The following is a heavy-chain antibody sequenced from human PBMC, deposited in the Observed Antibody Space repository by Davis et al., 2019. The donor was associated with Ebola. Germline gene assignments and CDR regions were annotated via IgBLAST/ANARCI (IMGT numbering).Heavy chain of an antibody. CDR2: ISSRSSTI. D-gene: IGHD3-22*01. CDR3: AREYDSRGYAIDY. J-gene: IGHJ4*02. CDR1: GFTFSSYS. V-gene: IGHV3-48*02. Sequence: PGGSLRLSCAASGFTFSSYSMNWVRQAPGKGLEWVSYISSRSSTIYYADSVKGRFSISREKAKNSLYLQMNSLRDEDTAVYDCAREYDSRGYAIDYWGQGTLVTVSS.